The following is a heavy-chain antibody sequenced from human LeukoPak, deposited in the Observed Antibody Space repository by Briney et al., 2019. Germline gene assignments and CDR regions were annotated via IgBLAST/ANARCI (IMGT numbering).Heavy chain of an antibody. V-gene: IGHV1-69*04. Sequence: SVKVSCKAPGGRFTSNAITWVRQAPGQGLEWMGRIIPLLPTTIYAQKFRDRVTITADRSTGTAYMELSSLRSDDTAVYYCARVEGGGGSLDLWGQGTMVTVSS. D-gene: IGHD3-16*01. CDR2: IIPLLPTT. J-gene: IGHJ3*01. CDR1: GGRFTSNA. CDR3: ARVEGGGGSLDL.